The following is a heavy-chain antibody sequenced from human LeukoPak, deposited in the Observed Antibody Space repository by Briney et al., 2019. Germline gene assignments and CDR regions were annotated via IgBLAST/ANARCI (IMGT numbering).Heavy chain of an antibody. CDR3: ARSGQLGRFDP. J-gene: IGHJ5*02. CDR2: IYPGDSDT. Sequence: GESLKISCEGSGHSFSNYWIGWVRQMPGKGLEWMGIIYPGDSDTKYSSSFQGQVTISADKSISTAYLQWSSLKTSDTAMYYCARSGQLGRFDPWGQGTLVTVSS. D-gene: IGHD1-1*01. V-gene: IGHV5-51*01. CDR1: GHSFSNYW.